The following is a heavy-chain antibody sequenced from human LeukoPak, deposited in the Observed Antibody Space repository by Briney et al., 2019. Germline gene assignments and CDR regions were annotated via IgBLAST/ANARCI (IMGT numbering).Heavy chain of an antibody. CDR1: GFTFSDAW. CDR2: LKSKSGGGTT. CDR3: TRGSSWSGFGFDY. D-gene: IGHD3-3*01. J-gene: IGHJ4*02. Sequence: GGSLRLSCAAPGFTFSDAWMSWVRQGPGKGLEWVGRLKSKSGGGTTDYAAPVKDRFTISRDDSKNTLYLQMNSLETEDTAVYYCTRGSSWSGFGFDYWGQGTLVTVSS. V-gene: IGHV3-15*01.